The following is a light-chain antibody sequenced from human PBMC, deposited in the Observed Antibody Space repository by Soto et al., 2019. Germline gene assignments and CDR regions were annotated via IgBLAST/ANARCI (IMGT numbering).Light chain of an antibody. CDR2: DDN. V-gene: IGLV1-51*01. CDR3: GSWDSSLSAYV. Sequence: QSVLTQPPPVSAAPGQKVTISCSGSSSSIGGNSVSWYQQLPGTAPKLLIYDDNKRPSGIPDRFSGSKSGTSATLGITGFQTGDEADYYCGSWDSSLSAYVFGTGTKVTVL. J-gene: IGLJ1*01. CDR1: SSSIGGNS.